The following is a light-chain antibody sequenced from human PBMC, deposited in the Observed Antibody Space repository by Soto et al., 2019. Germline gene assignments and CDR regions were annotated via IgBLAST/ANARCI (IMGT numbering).Light chain of an antibody. J-gene: IGLJ1*01. CDR2: DVS. V-gene: IGLV2-11*01. CDR1: SSDVGRYNY. Sequence: QSALTQPRSVSGSPGQSVTISCTGTSSDVGRYNYVSWYQHHPGKAPKLMIYDVSTRPSGVPDRFSGSKSGTTASLTISGLQAEDEADYYWCSYAGSPYVFGTGTKVTVL. CDR3: CSYAGSPYV.